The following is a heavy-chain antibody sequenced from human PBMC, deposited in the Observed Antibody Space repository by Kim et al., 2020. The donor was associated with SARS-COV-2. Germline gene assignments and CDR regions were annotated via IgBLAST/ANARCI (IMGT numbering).Heavy chain of an antibody. CDR1: GFTFSDYY. CDR3: ARDRLYYDFWSGYSYYYYYGMDV. V-gene: IGHV3-11*05. Sequence: GGSLRLSCAASGFTFSDYYMSWIRQAPGKGLEWVSYISSSSSYTNYADSVKGRFTISRDNAKNSLYLQMNSLRAEDTAVYYCARDRLYYDFWSGYSYYYYYGMDVWGQGTTVTVSS. J-gene: IGHJ6*02. D-gene: IGHD3-3*01. CDR2: ISSSSSYT.